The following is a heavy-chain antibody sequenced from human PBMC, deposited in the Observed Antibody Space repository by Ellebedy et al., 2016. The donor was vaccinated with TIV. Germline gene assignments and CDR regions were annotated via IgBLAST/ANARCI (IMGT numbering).Heavy chain of an antibody. D-gene: IGHD4-17*01. J-gene: IGHJ4*02. V-gene: IGHV1-3*01. CDR3: ARGFIRGGGYGDFVSK. CDR2: INAGNGNT. Sequence: ASVKVSXXASGYTFSSYAMYWVRQAPGQSPEWMGWINAGNGNTKYSQKFQGRVTFARDTSASTAYMELSSLRSEDTAVYYCARGFIRGGGYGDFVSKWGQGALVTVSS. CDR1: GYTFSSYA.